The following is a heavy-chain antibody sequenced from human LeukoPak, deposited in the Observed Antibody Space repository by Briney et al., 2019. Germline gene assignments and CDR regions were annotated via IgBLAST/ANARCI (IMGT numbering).Heavy chain of an antibody. D-gene: IGHD4-17*01. J-gene: IGHJ4*02. CDR2: IPYDGTNK. V-gene: IGHV3-30*03. CDR3: ASDYGDYGGTYGFDY. Sequence: GGSLRLSCAASGFTFRSYGMHWVRQAPGKGLEWVAAIPYDGTNKYYADSVKGRFTISRDNSKNTLDLQMNSLRAEDTAVYYCASDYGDYGGTYGFDYWGQGTLVTVSS. CDR1: GFTFRSYG.